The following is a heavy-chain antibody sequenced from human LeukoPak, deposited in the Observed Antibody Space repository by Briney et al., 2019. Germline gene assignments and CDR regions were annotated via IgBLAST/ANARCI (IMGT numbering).Heavy chain of an antibody. CDR1: GYSISSSYY. D-gene: IGHD6-6*01. Sequence: SETLSLTCTVSGYSISSSYYWGWIRQPPGKGLEWIGSIYHSGSTYYNPSLKSRVTISVDTSKNQFSLKLSSVTAADTAVYYCARDGGRIAALDYWGQGTLVTVSS. CDR2: IYHSGST. CDR3: ARDGGRIAALDY. J-gene: IGHJ4*02. V-gene: IGHV4-38-2*02.